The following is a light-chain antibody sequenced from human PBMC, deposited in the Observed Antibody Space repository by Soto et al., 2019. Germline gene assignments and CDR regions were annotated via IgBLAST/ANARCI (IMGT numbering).Light chain of an antibody. CDR3: CSYTRSGTLS. V-gene: IGLV2-14*03. CDR1: SSDVGAYKY. CDR2: DVH. Sequence: QSALTQPASVSGSPGRSITISCTGTSSDVGAYKYVSWYQQHPGKAPKLMIYDVHNRPSGISARFSGSKSGNTASLTISGLQPEDTALYYCCSYTRSGTLSFGGGTKLTVL. J-gene: IGLJ2*01.